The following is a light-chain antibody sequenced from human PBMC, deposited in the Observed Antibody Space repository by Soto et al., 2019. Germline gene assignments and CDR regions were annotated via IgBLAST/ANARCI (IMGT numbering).Light chain of an antibody. J-gene: IGKJ1*01. Sequence: DIQMTQSPSTLSASVGDRVTITCRASQSISSWLARYQQKPGKAPKLLIYKASSLESGVPSRFSGSGSGTEFTLTISSLQPDDFATYYCQQYNSYSPAWTFGQGTKVEIK. CDR2: KAS. V-gene: IGKV1-5*03. CDR1: QSISSW. CDR3: QQYNSYSPAWT.